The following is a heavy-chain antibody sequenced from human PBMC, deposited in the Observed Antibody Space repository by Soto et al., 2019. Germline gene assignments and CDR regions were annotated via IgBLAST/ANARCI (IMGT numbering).Heavy chain of an antibody. Sequence: QVQLQESGPGLVKPSETLSLTCTVSGGTISRYYWSWIRQPPGKGLEWIGYMYNTGSTVYNPSFKSRVTVSVNTSKNPFSLKLNSVTAADTAVYSCARDLWGYCGTDCYPLDVWGQGTTVTVSS. J-gene: IGHJ6*02. D-gene: IGHD2-21*02. CDR1: GGTISRYY. CDR3: ARDLWGYCGTDCYPLDV. CDR2: MYNTGST. V-gene: IGHV4-59*01.